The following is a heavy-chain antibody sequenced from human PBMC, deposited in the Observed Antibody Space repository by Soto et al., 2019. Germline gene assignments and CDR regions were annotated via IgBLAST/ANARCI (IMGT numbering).Heavy chain of an antibody. Sequence: LTCTVSGGSISSGDYSWSWIRQPPGKGLEWIGYIYYSGSTYYNPSLKSRVTISVDMSKNQFSLKLSSVTAADTAVYYCARQRRDGCNLTPTNDFDYWGQGTLVTVSS. CDR1: GGSISSGDYS. CDR3: ARQRRDGCNLTPTNDFDY. J-gene: IGHJ4*02. V-gene: IGHV4-30-4*01. CDR2: IYYSGST. D-gene: IGHD3-9*01.